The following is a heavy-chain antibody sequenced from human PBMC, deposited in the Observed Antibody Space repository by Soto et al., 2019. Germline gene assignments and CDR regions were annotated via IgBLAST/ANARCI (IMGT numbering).Heavy chain of an antibody. CDR3: GREFAVPAATAGVGYHYYGMDV. CDR2: IYSGGST. CDR1: GFTVSSNY. Sequence: GGSLRLSCAASGFTVSSNYMSWVRQAPGKGLEWVSVIYSGGSTYYADSVKGRFTISRHNSKNTQYLQMNSLRAEDTAVYYCGREFAVPAATAGVGYHYYGMDVWGQGTTVTVSS. J-gene: IGHJ6*02. V-gene: IGHV3-53*04. D-gene: IGHD2-2*01.